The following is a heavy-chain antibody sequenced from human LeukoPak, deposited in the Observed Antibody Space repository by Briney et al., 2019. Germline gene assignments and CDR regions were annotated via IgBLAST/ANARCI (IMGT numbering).Heavy chain of an antibody. CDR3: AKDVDSSSWYYFDY. J-gene: IGHJ4*02. Sequence: GRSLRLSCAASGLSFDDYAMHWVRQAPGKGLEWVSGISWKGANIDYADSVKGRFTISRDNAKNSLYLQMKSLRAEDTAFYYCAKDVDSSSWYYFDYWGQGTLVTVSS. D-gene: IGHD6-13*01. CDR1: GLSFDDYA. V-gene: IGHV3-9*01. CDR2: ISWKGANI.